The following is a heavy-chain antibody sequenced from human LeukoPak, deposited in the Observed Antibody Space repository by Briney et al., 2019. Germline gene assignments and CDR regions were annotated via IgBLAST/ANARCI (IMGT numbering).Heavy chain of an antibody. J-gene: IGHJ4*02. CDR2: ISNTGSTI. V-gene: IGHV3-11*01. CDR1: GFTFSDYY. CDR3: ARDPSGYISGWARRALDY. D-gene: IGHD6-19*01. Sequence: GGSLRLSCAASGFTFSDYYISWIRQAPGNGLEWISYISNTGSTIFYADSVKGRFTISRDNAKNSLNLQLNSLRDEDTAVYYCARDPSGYISGWARRALDYWGQGTPVTVSS.